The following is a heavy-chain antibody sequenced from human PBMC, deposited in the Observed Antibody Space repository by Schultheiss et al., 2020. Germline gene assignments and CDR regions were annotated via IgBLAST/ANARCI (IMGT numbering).Heavy chain of an antibody. CDR2: INPNSGDT. D-gene: IGHD2-2*01. V-gene: IGHV1-2*02. CDR3: ASLSKTYTTSWYY. CDR1: EYTFSGYY. Sequence: ASVKVSCKASEYTFSGYYLTWVRQAPGQGLEWMGWINPNSGDTKYAQKFQGRVTMTRDTSISTAYMELSSLRSEDTAVYYCASLSKTYTTSWYYWGQGTPVTVSS. J-gene: IGHJ4*02.